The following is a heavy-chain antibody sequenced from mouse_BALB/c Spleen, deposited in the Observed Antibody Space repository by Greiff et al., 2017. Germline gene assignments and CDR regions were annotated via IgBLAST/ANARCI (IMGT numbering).Heavy chain of an antibody. V-gene: IGHV3-2*02. CDR3: ARGDMVTFDN. Sequence: DVQLQESGPGLVKPSQSLSLTCTVTGYSITSAYAWNWIRQFPGNKLEWLGYISYSGSTSYNPSLKSRISITRNTAKNQFFLQLNSVTTEDTATYYCARGDMVTFDNWGRGTTLAVSS. CDR2: ISYSGST. CDR1: GYSITSAYA. J-gene: IGHJ2*01. D-gene: IGHD2-1*01.